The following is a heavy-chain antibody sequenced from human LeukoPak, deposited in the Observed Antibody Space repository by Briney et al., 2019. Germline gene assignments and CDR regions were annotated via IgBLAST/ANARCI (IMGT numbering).Heavy chain of an antibody. Sequence: SETLSLTCTVSGGSISSSSYYWGWIRQPPGKGLEWIGSIYYSGSTYYNPSLKSRVTISVDTSKNQFSLKLSSVTAADTAVYYCARSGYLVVTAYDAFDIWGQGTMVTVSS. CDR3: ARSGYLVVTAYDAFDI. CDR2: IYYSGST. CDR1: GGSISSSSYY. D-gene: IGHD2-21*02. V-gene: IGHV4-39*07. J-gene: IGHJ3*02.